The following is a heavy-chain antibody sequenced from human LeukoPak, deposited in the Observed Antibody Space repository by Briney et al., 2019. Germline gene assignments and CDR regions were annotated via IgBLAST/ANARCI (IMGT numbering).Heavy chain of an antibody. J-gene: IGHJ4*02. CDR1: GYTLTDYY. CDR3: ARVGYYESSGYYEY. Sequence: ASVKVSCKASGYTLTDYYMHWVRQAPGQGLGWMGRINPNSGGTNYAQKFQGRVTMTRDTSIGTVYMELSRLRSDDTAVYYCARVGYYESSGYYEYWGQGTLVTVSS. D-gene: IGHD3-22*01. V-gene: IGHV1-2*06. CDR2: INPNSGGT.